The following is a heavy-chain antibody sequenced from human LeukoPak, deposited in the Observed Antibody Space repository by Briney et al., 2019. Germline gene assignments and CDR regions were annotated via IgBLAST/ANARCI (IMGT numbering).Heavy chain of an antibody. CDR3: ASGPDIVVVVAASY. V-gene: IGHV4-39*07. CDR2: IYYSGST. Sequence: PSETLSLTCTVSGGSISSSSYYWGWIRQPPGKGLEWIGSIYYSGSTYYNPSLKSRVTISVDTSKNQFSLKLSSVTAADTAVYYCASGPDIVVVVAASYWGQGTLVTVSS. D-gene: IGHD2-15*01. J-gene: IGHJ4*02. CDR1: GGSISSSSYY.